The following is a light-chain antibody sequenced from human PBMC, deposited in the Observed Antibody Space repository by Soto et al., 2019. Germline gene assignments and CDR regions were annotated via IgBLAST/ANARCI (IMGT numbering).Light chain of an antibody. V-gene: IGKV1-39*01. J-gene: IGKJ5*01. CDR1: QSISNY. CDR2: AAS. CDR3: QQSYSTVST. Sequence: DIQMNQSPSSLSASVGDRVIITCRTSQSISNYLNWYQHKPGKAPKVLISAASNLQSGVPSRFSGSGSGTEFTLTISSLQPEDFATYYCQQSYSTVSTFGQGTRLEI.